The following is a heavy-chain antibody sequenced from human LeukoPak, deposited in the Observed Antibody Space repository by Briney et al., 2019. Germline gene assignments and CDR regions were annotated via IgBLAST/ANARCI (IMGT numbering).Heavy chain of an antibody. CDR1: GGSISSYY. V-gene: IGHV4-59*01. D-gene: IGHD5-18*01. CDR3: ARGGGYSYGPDNYFDY. CDR2: IYYSGST. Sequence: SETLSLTCTVSGGSISSYYWRWIRQPPGKGLEWIGYIYYSGSTNYNPSLKSRVTISVDTSKNQFSLKLSSVTAADTAVYYCARGGGYSYGPDNYFDYWGQGTLVTVSS. J-gene: IGHJ4*02.